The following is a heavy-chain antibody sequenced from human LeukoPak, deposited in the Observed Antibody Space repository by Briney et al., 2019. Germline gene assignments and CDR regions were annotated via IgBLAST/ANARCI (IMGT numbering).Heavy chain of an antibody. J-gene: IGHJ4*02. CDR3: ARMNYVSSGWGAPFDY. Sequence: GGSLRLSCAASGFKFSNSWMTWVRQAPGKGLEWVANIKGDGSDENYVDSVKGRFTISRDNAKNSLYLQMNSLRAEDTAVYYCARMNYVSSGWGAPFDYWGQGTLVTVSS. D-gene: IGHD1-7*01. CDR2: IKGDGSDE. V-gene: IGHV3-7*01. CDR1: GFKFSNSW.